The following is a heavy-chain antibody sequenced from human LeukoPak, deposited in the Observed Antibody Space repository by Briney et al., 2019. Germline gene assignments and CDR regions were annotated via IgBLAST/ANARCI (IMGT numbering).Heavy chain of an antibody. CDR2: INSDGSST. CDR1: GFAFSSYA. Sequence: GGSLRLSCAASGFAFSSYAMSWVRQAPGKGLVWVSRINSDGSSTSYADSVKGRFTISRDNAKNTLYLQMNSLRAEDTAVYYCARAGIAARSNWFDPWGQGTLVTVSS. CDR3: ARAGIAARSNWFDP. J-gene: IGHJ5*02. D-gene: IGHD6-6*01. V-gene: IGHV3-74*01.